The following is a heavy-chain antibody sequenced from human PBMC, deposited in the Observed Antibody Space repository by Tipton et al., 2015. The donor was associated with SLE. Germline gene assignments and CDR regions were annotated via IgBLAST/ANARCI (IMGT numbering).Heavy chain of an antibody. J-gene: IGHJ4*02. CDR1: GYTFTSYY. CDR3: ARDGHYCSGGSCYSGYFDY. CDR2: INPSGGST. Sequence: QVQLVQSGAEVKKPGASVKVSCKASGYTFTSYYMHWVRQAPGQGLEWMGIINPSGGSTSYAQKFQGRVTMTRDTSTSTVYMELSSLRSEDTAVYYCARDGHYCSGGSCYSGYFDYWGQGTLVTVSS. D-gene: IGHD2-15*01. V-gene: IGHV1-46*01.